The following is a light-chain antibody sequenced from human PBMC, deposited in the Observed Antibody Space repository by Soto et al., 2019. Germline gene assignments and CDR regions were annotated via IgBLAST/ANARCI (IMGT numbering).Light chain of an antibody. V-gene: IGLV2-14*03. Sequence: QSVLTQPASVSGSPGQSITISCTGTSSDVGGYNYVSWYQQHPGKAPKLMIYDVSSRPSGVSNRFSGSKSGNTASLTISGLQAEDEADYYCTSYTSSSTRGVFGGGPKVTVL. CDR2: DVS. CDR1: SSDVGGYNY. J-gene: IGLJ2*01. CDR3: TSYTSSSTRGV.